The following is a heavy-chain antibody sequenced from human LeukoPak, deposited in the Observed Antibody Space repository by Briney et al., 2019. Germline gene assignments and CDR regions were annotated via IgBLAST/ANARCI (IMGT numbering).Heavy chain of an antibody. CDR3: ARRVISEFSIDKGNWLDP. J-gene: IGHJ5*02. CDR1: GGSFSGYY. Sequence: SETLSLTCAVYGGSFSGYYWNWIRQSPGKGLEWIGYILSSGSTHHNPSLASRISLSMDPSKNQFSLKLSSVTAADTAVYYCARRVISEFSIDKGNWLDPWGQGTLVTVSS. D-gene: IGHD3-3*02. V-gene: IGHV4-4*09. CDR2: ILSSGST.